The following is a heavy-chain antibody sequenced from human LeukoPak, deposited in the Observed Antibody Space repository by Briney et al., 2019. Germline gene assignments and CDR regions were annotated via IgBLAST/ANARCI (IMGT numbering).Heavy chain of an antibody. CDR1: GFTFSSYE. J-gene: IGHJ6*02. CDR3: GTLSAEPQQLAYYYYGMDV. CDR2: ISRSGSTI. V-gene: IGHV3-48*03. D-gene: IGHD6-13*01. Sequence: GGSLRLSCAASGFTFSSYEMNWVRQAPGKWLEWVSYISRSGSTIYYADSVKGRFTISRDNAKNSLYLQMNSLRAEDTAVYYCGTLSAEPQQLAYYYYGMDVWGQGTTVTVSS.